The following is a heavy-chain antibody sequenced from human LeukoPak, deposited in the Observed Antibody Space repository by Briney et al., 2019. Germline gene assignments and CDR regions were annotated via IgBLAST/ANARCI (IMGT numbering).Heavy chain of an antibody. CDR3: ARDGYDILTGHDYYYYGMDV. Sequence: SETLSLTCAVYGGSFSGYYWSWIRQPPGKGLEWIGEINHSGSTNYNPSLKSRVTISVDTSKNQFSLKLSSVTATDTAVYYCARDGYDILTGHDYYYYGMDVWGQGTTVTVSS. CDR1: GGSFSGYY. V-gene: IGHV4-34*01. J-gene: IGHJ6*02. CDR2: INHSGST. D-gene: IGHD3-9*01.